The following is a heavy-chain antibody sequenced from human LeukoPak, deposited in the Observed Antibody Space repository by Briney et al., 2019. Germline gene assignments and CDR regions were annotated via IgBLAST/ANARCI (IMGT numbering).Heavy chain of an antibody. CDR1: GGTFISYA. CDR3: ARSPQTTRYFDY. D-gene: IGHD4-17*01. J-gene: IGHJ4*02. CDR2: IIPILGIA. V-gene: IGHV1-69*04. Sequence: SVTVSFKASGGTFISYAISWVRQAPGQGLEWMGRIIPILGIANYAQKFQGRVTITADKSTSTAYMELSSLRSEDTAVYYCARSPQTTRYFDYWGQGTLVTVSS.